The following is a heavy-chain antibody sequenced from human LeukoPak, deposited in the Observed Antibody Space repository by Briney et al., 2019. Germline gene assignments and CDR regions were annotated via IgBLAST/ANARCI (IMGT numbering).Heavy chain of an antibody. V-gene: IGHV1-18*01. D-gene: IGHD3-22*01. J-gene: IGHJ4*02. CDR2: VSGYNGNT. CDR1: GYTFTSYG. Sequence: PGASVKVSCKASGYTFTSYGISWVRQAPGQGLEWMGWVSGYNGNTNYAQKFQGRVTMTTDTSTSTAYMELRSLRSDDTAVFYYAREIGEYYDRSGYYYFDYWGQGTLVTVSS. CDR3: AREIGEYYDRSGYYYFDY.